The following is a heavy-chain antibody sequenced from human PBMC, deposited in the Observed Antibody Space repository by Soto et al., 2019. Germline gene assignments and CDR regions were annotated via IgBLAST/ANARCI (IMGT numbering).Heavy chain of an antibody. V-gene: IGHV3-74*01. J-gene: IGHJ6*02. CDR1: GFTFSSYW. Sequence: GGSLRLSCAASGFTFSSYWMHWVRQAPGKGLVWVSRINSDGSSTSYADSVKGRFTISRDNAKNTLYLQMNSLRAEDTAVYYCASARYYDFWSGPNYGMDVWGQGTTVTVYS. D-gene: IGHD3-3*01. CDR3: ASARYYDFWSGPNYGMDV. CDR2: INSDGSST.